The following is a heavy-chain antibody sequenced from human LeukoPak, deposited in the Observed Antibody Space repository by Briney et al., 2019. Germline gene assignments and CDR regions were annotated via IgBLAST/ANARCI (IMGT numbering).Heavy chain of an antibody. D-gene: IGHD5-24*01. V-gene: IGHV3-21*01. Sequence: GGSLRLSCAASGFTFNSYCMNWVRQAPGKGLEWVSSIDSSSSFIYYADSVRGRFTISRDNAKNTLYLQMNSLRAENTAVYYCAGRRRDGNNYSDYWGQGTLVTVSS. CDR3: AGRRRDGNNYSDY. CDR2: IDSSSSFI. CDR1: GFTFNSYC. J-gene: IGHJ4*02.